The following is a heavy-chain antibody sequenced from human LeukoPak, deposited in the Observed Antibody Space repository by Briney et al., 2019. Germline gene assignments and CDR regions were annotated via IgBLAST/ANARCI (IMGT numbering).Heavy chain of an antibody. CDR3: ARRRYYDILTGYYKGAFDI. Sequence: SQTLSLTCTVSGGSISSGDYYWSWIRQPPGKDLEWIGYIYYSGSTYYNPSLKSRVTISVDTSKNQFSLKLSSVTAADTAVYYCARRRYYDILTGYYKGAFDIWGQGTMVTVSS. D-gene: IGHD3-9*01. V-gene: IGHV4-30-4*08. CDR2: IYYSGST. J-gene: IGHJ3*02. CDR1: GGSISSGDYY.